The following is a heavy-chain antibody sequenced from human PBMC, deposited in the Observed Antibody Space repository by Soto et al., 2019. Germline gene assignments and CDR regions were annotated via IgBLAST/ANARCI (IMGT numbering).Heavy chain of an antibody. D-gene: IGHD2-2*01. CDR3: AKDRGGDCPDNSCYFGADY. Sequence: GGSLRLSCVGSGFTFSSYGMHWVRQAPGRGLECVAVISDTGSSHYYAASVEGRFTISRENSKNTLSLHMDRLRVEDTAVYYCAKDRGGDCPDNSCYFGADYWGQGTPVTVSS. CDR2: ISDTGSSH. J-gene: IGHJ4*02. V-gene: IGHV3-30*18. CDR1: GFTFSSYG.